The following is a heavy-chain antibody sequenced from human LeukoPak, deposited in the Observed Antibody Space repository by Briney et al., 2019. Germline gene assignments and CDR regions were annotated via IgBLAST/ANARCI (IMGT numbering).Heavy chain of an antibody. D-gene: IGHD3-10*02. CDR1: GFTFDDYG. V-gene: IGHV3-20*04. CDR3: AELVITMIGGV. J-gene: IGHJ6*04. CDR2: INWNGGST. Sequence: GGSLRLSCAASGFTFDDYGMSWVRQAPGKGLEWVSGINWNGGSTGYADSVKGRFTISRDNAKNSLYLQMNSLRAEDTAVYYCAELVITMIGGVWGKGPTVTISS.